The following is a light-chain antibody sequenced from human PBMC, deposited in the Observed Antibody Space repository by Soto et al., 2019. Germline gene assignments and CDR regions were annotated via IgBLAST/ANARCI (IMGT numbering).Light chain of an antibody. CDR1: QNVSNW. CDR2: DAS. V-gene: IGKV1-5*01. Sequence: DIQMTQSPSTLSASVGDRVSISCRASQNVSNWLAWYQQRPGKAPKFLIYDASSSASGVPSRFSGGGSGTEFTLTISSLQPDDFATYYCQQFKSTYPTFGQGTKVDIK. J-gene: IGKJ1*01. CDR3: QQFKSTYPT.